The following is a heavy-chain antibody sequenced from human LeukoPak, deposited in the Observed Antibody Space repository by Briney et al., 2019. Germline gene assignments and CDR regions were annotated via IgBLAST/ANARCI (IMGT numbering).Heavy chain of an antibody. CDR3: ARGTAAAYAEYFQH. CDR1: GGSITSGIYY. D-gene: IGHD6-13*01. CDR2: LYTDGST. Sequence: SETLSLTCTVSGGSITSGIYYWGWIRQPAGKGLEWIGRLYTDGSTRYNPALKSRVTMSVDTSKNQFSLKLSSVTAADTAVYYCARGTAAAYAEYFQHWGQGTLVTVSS. J-gene: IGHJ1*01. V-gene: IGHV4-61*02.